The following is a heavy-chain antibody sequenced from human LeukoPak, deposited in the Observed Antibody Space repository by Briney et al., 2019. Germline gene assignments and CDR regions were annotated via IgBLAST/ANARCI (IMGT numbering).Heavy chain of an antibody. J-gene: IGHJ4*02. CDR3: VRDPTVVTPSHY. D-gene: IGHD4-23*01. V-gene: IGHV3-30-3*01. CDR1: GFTFSSYA. Sequence: GGSLRLSCAASGFTFSSYAIHWVRQAPVKGLEWVSVISYDGSKKYYADSVKGRSTISRDNSQKMLYLQLNSLRPEDTAVYYCVRDPTVVTPSHYWGQGTLVTVSS. CDR2: ISYDGSKK.